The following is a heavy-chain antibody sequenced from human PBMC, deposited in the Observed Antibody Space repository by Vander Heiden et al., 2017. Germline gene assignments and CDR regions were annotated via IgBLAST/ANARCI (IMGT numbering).Heavy chain of an antibody. CDR1: GFSFSGSA. CDR2: IRSEANSYAT. CDR3: TRLSATLDY. V-gene: IGHV3-73*02. J-gene: IGHJ4*02. Sequence: EVQLVESGGGLVQPGGSLKLSCAASGFSFSGSAIHWVRQASGKGLEWVGRIRSEANSYATAYAASVKGRFTLSRDDSKNTAYLQMNSLKIEDTAVYYCTRLSATLDYWGQGTLVTVSS. D-gene: IGHD1-26*01.